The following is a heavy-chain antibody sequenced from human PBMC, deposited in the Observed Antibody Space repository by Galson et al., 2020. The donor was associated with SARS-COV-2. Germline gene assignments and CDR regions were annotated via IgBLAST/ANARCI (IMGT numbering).Heavy chain of an antibody. CDR2: IYNSGST. V-gene: IGHV4-39*01. J-gene: IGHJ5*02. D-gene: IGHD4-17*01. Sequence: SQTLSLTCTVSGGSISSSNYYWGWIRQPPGKGLEWIGSIYNSGSTYYNPSLKSRVTISVDTSKNQLSLKLSSVTAADTALYYCARHPSLTTVTVDPWGQGTLVTVSS. CDR3: ARHPSLTTVTVDP. CDR1: GGSISSSNYY.